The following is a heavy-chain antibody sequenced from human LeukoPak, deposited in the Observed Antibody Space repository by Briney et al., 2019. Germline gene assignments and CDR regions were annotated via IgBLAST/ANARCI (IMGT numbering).Heavy chain of an antibody. Sequence: SETLSLTCAVYGGSFSGYYWSWIRQPPGKGLEWIGNIYYSGSTNYNPSLKSRVTISVDTSKNQFSLKLSSVTAADTAVYYCASTDYGGNNNWFDPWGQGTLVTVSS. D-gene: IGHD4-23*01. CDR3: ASTDYGGNNNWFDP. CDR2: IYYSGST. J-gene: IGHJ5*02. CDR1: GGSFSGYY. V-gene: IGHV4-59*01.